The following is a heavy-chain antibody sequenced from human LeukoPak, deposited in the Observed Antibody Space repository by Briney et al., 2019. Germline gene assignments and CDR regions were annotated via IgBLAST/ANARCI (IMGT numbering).Heavy chain of an antibody. D-gene: IGHD3-3*01. Sequence: SETLSLTCAVYGGSFSGYYWSWLRQPPGKGLEWIGEINHSGSTNYNPSLKSRVTISVDTSKNQFSLKLSSVTAADTAVYYCARGAAYYDFWSGYLDRPMDYFDYWGQGTLVTVSS. CDR1: GGSFSGYY. V-gene: IGHV4-34*01. CDR3: ARGAAYYDFWSGYLDRPMDYFDY. CDR2: INHSGST. J-gene: IGHJ4*02.